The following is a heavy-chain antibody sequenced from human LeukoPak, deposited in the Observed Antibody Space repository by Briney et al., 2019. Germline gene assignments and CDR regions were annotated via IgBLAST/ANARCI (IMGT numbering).Heavy chain of an antibody. CDR3: AREQRGGLSGNLGGLFASYYTYYYMDV. CDR1: GGTFSSYA. D-gene: IGHD1-26*01. V-gene: IGHV1-69*04. J-gene: IGHJ6*03. CDR2: IIPILGIA. Sequence: SVKVSCKASGGTFSSYAISWVRQAPGQGLEWMGRIIPILGIANYAQKFQGRVTITADKSTSTAYMGLRSLRSEDTALYFCAREQRGGLSGNLGGLFASYYTYYYMDVWGRGTTVTVSS.